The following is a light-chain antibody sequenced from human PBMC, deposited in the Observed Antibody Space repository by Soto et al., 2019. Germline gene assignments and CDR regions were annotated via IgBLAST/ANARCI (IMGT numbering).Light chain of an antibody. V-gene: IGKV3-11*01. CDR2: GAS. CDR1: QSVSTY. CDR3: HQRSNWPPFT. Sequence: EVVLTQSPATLSLSPGERATLSCRASQSVSTYLAWYQQKPGQPPRLLIYGASNRATGTPARFSGSGSGTDFTLTISRLEPEDFAVYYCHQRSNWPPFTFGPGNKVEIK. J-gene: IGKJ3*01.